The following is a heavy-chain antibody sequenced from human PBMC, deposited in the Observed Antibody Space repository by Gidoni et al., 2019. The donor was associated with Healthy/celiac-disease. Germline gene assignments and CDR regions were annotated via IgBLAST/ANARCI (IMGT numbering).Heavy chain of an antibody. Sequence: EVQLVESGGVVVQPGGSLRLSCAASGFTFDDYTMHWVRQAPGKGLEWVSLISWDGGSTYYADSVKGRFTISRDNSKNSLYLQMNSLRTEDTALYYCAMLSGYSSGWYQYWGQGTLVTVSS. CDR1: GFTFDDYT. CDR2: ISWDGGST. J-gene: IGHJ4*02. CDR3: AMLSGYSSGWYQY. D-gene: IGHD6-19*01. V-gene: IGHV3-43*01.